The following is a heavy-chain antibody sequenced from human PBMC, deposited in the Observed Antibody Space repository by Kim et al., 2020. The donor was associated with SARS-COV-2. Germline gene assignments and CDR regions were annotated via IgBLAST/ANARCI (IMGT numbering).Heavy chain of an antibody. Sequence: GGSLRLSCAASGFTFNSRDMHWVRQAPGKGLEWVAIIWYDGSNEDYADSVKGRFTISRDSSKNTVYLQMNSLRAEDTAVYYCAKDGSVRDGYSRFVYGG. V-gene: IGHV3-33*06. CDR3: AKDGSVRDGYSRFVY. CDR1: GFTFNSRD. CDR2: IWYDGSNE. J-gene: IGHJ1*01. D-gene: IGHD2-8*02.